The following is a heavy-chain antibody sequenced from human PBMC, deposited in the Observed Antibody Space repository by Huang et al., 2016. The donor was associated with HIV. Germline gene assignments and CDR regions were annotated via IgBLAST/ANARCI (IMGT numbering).Heavy chain of an antibody. D-gene: IGHD6-6*01. CDR2: INSDGSIS. J-gene: IGHJ4*02. CDR1: GFTFGSYW. V-gene: IGHV3-74*01. CDR3: ASIAASNNFDY. Sequence: EVQLVESGGELVQPGGSLRLSCIASGFTFGSYWMHWVRQVPGKGPAWVSRINSDGSISEYADSVRGRFTISRNNAKDTLYLQMNSLGVEDTAIYYCASIAASNNFDYWGQGTLVTVSS.